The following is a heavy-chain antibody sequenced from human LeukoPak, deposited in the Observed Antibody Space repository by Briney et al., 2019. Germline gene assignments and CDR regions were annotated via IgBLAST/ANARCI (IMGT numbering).Heavy chain of an antibody. Sequence: SETLSLTCAVYGGSLGGHYWSWIRQPPGKGLEWIGEIHHGGTTKYHPTLASRVTMSVDTSNNQFSLKLNSMTAADTAVYYCARHGGWYFALWGPGTLVTVSS. CDR2: IHHGGTT. V-gene: IGHV4-34*01. CDR1: GGSLGGHY. CDR3: ARHGGWYFAL. J-gene: IGHJ2*01. D-gene: IGHD3-10*01.